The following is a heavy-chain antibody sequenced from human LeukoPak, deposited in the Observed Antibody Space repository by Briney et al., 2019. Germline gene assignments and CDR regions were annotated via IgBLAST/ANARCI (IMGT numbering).Heavy chain of an antibody. Sequence: SETLSLTCAVYGGSFSGYYWSWIRQPPGRGLEWIGEINHSGSTNYNPSLKSRVSISVDTSKNQLSLKLSSVTAADTAVYYCARLRPNYQLLYPRDNWFDPWGQGTPVTVSS. CDR2: INHSGST. D-gene: IGHD2-2*02. CDR1: GGSFSGYY. J-gene: IGHJ5*02. V-gene: IGHV4-34*01. CDR3: ARLRPNYQLLYPRDNWFDP.